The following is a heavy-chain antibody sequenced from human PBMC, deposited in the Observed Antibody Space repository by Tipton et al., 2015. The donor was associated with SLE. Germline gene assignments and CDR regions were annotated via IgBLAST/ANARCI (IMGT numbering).Heavy chain of an antibody. CDR1: GYTFIGYY. CDR3: ARDGCPN. CDR2: ISAYNGNT. Sequence: QSGAEVKKPGASVRVSCKTSGYTFIGYYLHWVRQAPGQGLEWMGWISAYNGNTNYAQNLQDRVTMTTDISTSTAYMELRSLRSDDTAVYYCARDGCPNWGQGTLVTVSS. J-gene: IGHJ1*01. D-gene: IGHD3-10*01. V-gene: IGHV1-18*01.